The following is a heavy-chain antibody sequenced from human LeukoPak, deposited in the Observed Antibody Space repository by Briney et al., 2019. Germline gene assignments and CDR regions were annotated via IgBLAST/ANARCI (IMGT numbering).Heavy chain of an antibody. V-gene: IGHV4-34*01. CDR3: ARATALLRYFDWSPGNFDY. J-gene: IGHJ4*02. CDR1: GGSFSGYY. D-gene: IGHD3-9*01. CDR2: IYYSGST. Sequence: SETLSLTCAVYGGSFSGYYWSWLRQPPGKGLEWIGSIYYSGSTYYNPSLKSRVTISVDTSKNQFSLKLSSVTAADTAVYYCARATALLRYFDWSPGNFDYGGQGTLVTVSS.